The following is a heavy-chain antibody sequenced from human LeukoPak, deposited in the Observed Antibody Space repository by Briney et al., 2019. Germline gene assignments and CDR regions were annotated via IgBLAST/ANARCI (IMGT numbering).Heavy chain of an antibody. CDR2: ISWNSGSI. V-gene: IGHV3-9*01. Sequence: GGSLRFSCAASGFTFDDYAMHWVRQAPGKGLEWVSGISWNSGSIGYADSVKGRFTISRDNAKNSLYLQMNSLRAEDTALYYCAKGNVGIAAAAGFDYWGQGTLVTVSS. CDR1: GFTFDDYA. CDR3: AKGNVGIAAAAGFDY. J-gene: IGHJ4*02. D-gene: IGHD6-13*01.